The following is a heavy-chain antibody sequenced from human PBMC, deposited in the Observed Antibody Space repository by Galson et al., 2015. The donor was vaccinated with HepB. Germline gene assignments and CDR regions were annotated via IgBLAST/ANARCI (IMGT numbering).Heavy chain of an antibody. Sequence: SLRLSCAASGFTFSSYGMHWVRQAPGKGLEWVAVIWYDGSNKYYADSVKGRFTISRDNSKNTLYLQMNSLRAEDTAVYYCAKDSVSGWVPLYYYYGMDVWGQGTTVTVSS. V-gene: IGHV3-33*06. CDR1: GFTFSSYG. CDR2: IWYDGSNK. J-gene: IGHJ6*02. CDR3: AKDSVSGWVPLYYYYGMDV. D-gene: IGHD6-19*01.